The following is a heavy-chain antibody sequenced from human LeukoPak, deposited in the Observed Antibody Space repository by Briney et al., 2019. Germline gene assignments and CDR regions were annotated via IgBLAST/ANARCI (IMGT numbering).Heavy chain of an antibody. Sequence: GGSLRLSCTVSGFTVSSNSMSWVRQAPGKGLEWVSVIYSGGGTYYADSVKGRFTISRDNSKNTLYLQMNSLRAEDTAMYYCARGLPPNYYYYMDVWGKGTTVTISS. CDR1: GFTVSSNS. V-gene: IGHV3-66*01. CDR3: ARGLPPNYYYYMDV. J-gene: IGHJ6*03. CDR2: IYSGGGT.